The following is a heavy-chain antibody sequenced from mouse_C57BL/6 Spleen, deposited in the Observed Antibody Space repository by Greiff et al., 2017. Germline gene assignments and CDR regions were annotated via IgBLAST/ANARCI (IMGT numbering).Heavy chain of an antibody. Sequence: EVQLMESGGGLVQPGGSLSLSCAASGFTFTDYYMSWVRQPPGQALEWLGFIRNTANGYTTEYSASVKGRFTISRDNSQSILYLPMSALRTEDSATYYCARYIYYGSPRGFDVWGTGTTVTVSS. V-gene: IGHV7-3*01. CDR1: GFTFTDYY. CDR2: IRNTANGYTT. CDR3: ARYIYYGSPRGFDV. J-gene: IGHJ1*03. D-gene: IGHD2-2*01.